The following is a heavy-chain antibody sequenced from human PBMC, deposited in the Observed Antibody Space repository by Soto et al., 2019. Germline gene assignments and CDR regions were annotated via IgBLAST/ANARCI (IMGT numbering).Heavy chain of an antibody. CDR2: IFPADSDT. Sequence: PGESLKISCKGSQYNFMNFWVGWVRQMPGKGLEWMGIIFPADSDTRFSPSFQGRVTMSVDKSTYTAYLQWSSLEASATAIYYCTATLKSAMGGWGQGTPVAVSS. CDR1: QYNFMNFW. V-gene: IGHV5-51*01. CDR3: TATLKSAMGG. D-gene: IGHD1-26*01. J-gene: IGHJ6*02.